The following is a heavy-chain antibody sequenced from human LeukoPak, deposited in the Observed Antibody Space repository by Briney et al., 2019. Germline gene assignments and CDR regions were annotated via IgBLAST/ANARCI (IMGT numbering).Heavy chain of an antibody. J-gene: IGHJ4*02. Sequence: GGSLRLSCAASGFTFSNHWMSWVRQAPGKGLEWVANTKQDGSEKYYVDSVKGRSTISRDNAKNSLYLQMNSLRAEDTAVYYCARDALGSYGPQYWGQGTLVTVSS. CDR3: ARDALGSYGPQY. V-gene: IGHV3-7*01. D-gene: IGHD1-26*01. CDR1: GFTFSNHW. CDR2: TKQDGSEK.